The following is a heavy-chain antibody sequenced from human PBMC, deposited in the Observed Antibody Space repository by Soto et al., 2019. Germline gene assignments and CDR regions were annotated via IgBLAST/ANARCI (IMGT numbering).Heavy chain of an antibody. CDR3: AREYSSSWYQVYAFDI. CDR1: GGAFSSYA. Sequence: GGPVKVSCQASGGAFSSYAISWVPQAPGQGPEWMGGIIPIFGTANYAQKFQGRVTITATESTSTAYMELSSLRFEDTAVYYCAREYSSSWYQVYAFDIWGQGTMVTVSS. D-gene: IGHD6-13*01. CDR2: IIPIFGTA. V-gene: IGHV1-69*13. J-gene: IGHJ3*02.